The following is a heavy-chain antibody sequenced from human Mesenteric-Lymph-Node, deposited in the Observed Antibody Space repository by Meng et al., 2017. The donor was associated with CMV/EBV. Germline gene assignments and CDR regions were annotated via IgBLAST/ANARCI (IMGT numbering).Heavy chain of an antibody. CDR2: ISSSSSTI. J-gene: IGHJ3*02. CDR3: ATEVLSFDI. CDR1: GFTFSDYY. D-gene: IGHD2-15*01. Sequence: GESLKISCAASGFTFSDYYMSWIRQAPGKGLEWVSYISSSSSTIYYADSVKGRFTISRDNAKNSLYLQMNSLRAEDTAVYYCATEVLSFDIWGQGTMVTVSS. V-gene: IGHV3-11*04.